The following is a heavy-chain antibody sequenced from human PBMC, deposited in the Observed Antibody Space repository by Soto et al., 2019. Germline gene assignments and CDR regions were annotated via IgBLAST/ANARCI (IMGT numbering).Heavy chain of an antibody. J-gene: IGHJ2*01. CDR2: INAGNGNT. D-gene: IGHD2-2*01. Sequence: ASVKVSCKASGYTFTSYAMHWVRQAPGQRLEWMGWINAGNGNTKYSQKFQGRVTITRDTSASTAYMELSSLRSEDTAVYYCARETGLAMMWYFDLWGRGTLVTVSS. V-gene: IGHV1-3*01. CDR3: ARETGLAMMWYFDL. CDR1: GYTFTSYA.